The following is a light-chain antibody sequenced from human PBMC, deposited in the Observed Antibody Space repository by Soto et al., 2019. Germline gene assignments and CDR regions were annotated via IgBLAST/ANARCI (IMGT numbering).Light chain of an antibody. Sequence: QSALTQPRSVSGSPGQSVTISCTGTSSDVGGYNYVSWYQQHPGKAPKVMIYDVSERPSGVPDRFSGSKSDNTASLTISGLQAEDEADYYCCSYAGSPRYVLVTGTNFTVL. J-gene: IGLJ1*01. CDR3: CSYAGSPRYV. V-gene: IGLV2-11*01. CDR1: SSDVGGYNY. CDR2: DVS.